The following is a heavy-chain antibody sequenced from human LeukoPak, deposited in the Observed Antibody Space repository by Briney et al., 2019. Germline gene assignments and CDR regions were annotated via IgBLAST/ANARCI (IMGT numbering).Heavy chain of an antibody. CDR1: GGSISSYY. CDR3: ARGASDYYDSRDYFDY. CDR2: IYTSGST. Sequence: SETLSLTCTVSGGSISSYYWSWIRQPAGKGLEWIGRIYTSGSTNYNPSLKSRVTMSVDTSKNQFSLKLSSVTAADTAVYYCARGASDYYDSRDYFDYWDQGTLVTVSS. J-gene: IGHJ4*02. V-gene: IGHV4-4*07. D-gene: IGHD3-22*01.